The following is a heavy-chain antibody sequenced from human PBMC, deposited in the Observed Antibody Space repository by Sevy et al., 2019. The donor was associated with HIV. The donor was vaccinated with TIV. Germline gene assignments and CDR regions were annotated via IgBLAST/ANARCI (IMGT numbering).Heavy chain of an antibody. CDR3: ARASGGDRLDYYGMDV. CDR2: IYHSGST. Sequence: SGTLSLTCAVSNYSISSGYYWGWIRQSPGKGLEWIGNIYHSGSTYYNPSLKSRVTISVDASKNYFSLRLTSVTAADTAVYYCARASGGDRLDYYGMDVWGQGTTVTVSS. CDR1: NYSISSGYY. V-gene: IGHV4-38-2*01. D-gene: IGHD2-15*01. J-gene: IGHJ6*02.